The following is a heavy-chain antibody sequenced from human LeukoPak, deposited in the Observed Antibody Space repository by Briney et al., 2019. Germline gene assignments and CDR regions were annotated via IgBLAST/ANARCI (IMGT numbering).Heavy chain of an antibody. CDR1: GFTFSRYT. D-gene: IGHD3-3*01. Sequence: GGSLRLSCVASGFTFSRYTMNWVRQAPGKGLEWVSSISSSSAYIYYADSVKDRFTISRDNDKNSLYLQMNSLRAGDTAVYYCAREERSSSFDLDYWGQGTRVTVSS. J-gene: IGHJ4*02. CDR2: ISSSSAYI. V-gene: IGHV3-21*06. CDR3: AREERSSSFDLDY.